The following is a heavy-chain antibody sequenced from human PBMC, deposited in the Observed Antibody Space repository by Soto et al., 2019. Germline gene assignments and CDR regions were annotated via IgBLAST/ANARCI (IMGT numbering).Heavy chain of an antibody. CDR3: AKASHHDFWSGYRYFDF. CDR1: GFPFDDHA. CDR2: INWNSATI. J-gene: IGHJ4*02. V-gene: IGHV3-9*01. Sequence: MQLVESGGGFVQPGRSLTLSCAASGFPFDDHAMHWVRQGPGKGLEWVSGINWNSATIDYAASVKGRFTISRDSAKNSVSLQMNVLRDEDTALYFCAKASHHDFWSGYRYFDFWGQGALVIVSS. D-gene: IGHD3-3*01.